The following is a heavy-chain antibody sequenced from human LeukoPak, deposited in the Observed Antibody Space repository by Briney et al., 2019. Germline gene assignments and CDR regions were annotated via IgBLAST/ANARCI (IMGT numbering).Heavy chain of an antibody. Sequence: PGGSLRLSCAASGFTFSDYYMNWIRQTPGKGLEWLSYISGSSHDINYAGSVEGRFTVSRDNTKRSLYLEMNSLRVEDTAVYYCARDPFDDDSGSYYGAFDIWGQGTMVTVSS. D-gene: IGHD3-10*01. CDR2: ISGSSHDI. CDR1: GFTFSDYY. CDR3: ARDPFDDDSGSYYGAFDI. J-gene: IGHJ3*02. V-gene: IGHV3-11*05.